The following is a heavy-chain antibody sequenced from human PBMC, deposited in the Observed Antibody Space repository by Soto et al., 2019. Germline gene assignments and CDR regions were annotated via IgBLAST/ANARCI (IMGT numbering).Heavy chain of an antibody. J-gene: IGHJ6*02. CDR2: IAVGSGNT. CDR3: AARVAAADYYYYGMDV. Sequence: QMQLVQSGPEVKKPGTSVKVSCKASGFTFTSSAVQWVRQARGQRLVWIGWIAVGSGNTNHAQKFQERVNIYKDRSTRTAYIDLSSLRSEDTAVYYCAARVAAADYYYYGMDVWGHGTTVT. V-gene: IGHV1-58*01. D-gene: IGHD6-13*01. CDR1: GFTFTSSA.